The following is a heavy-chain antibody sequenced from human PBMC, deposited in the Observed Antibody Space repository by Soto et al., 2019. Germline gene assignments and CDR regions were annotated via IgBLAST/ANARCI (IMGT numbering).Heavy chain of an antibody. V-gene: IGHV3-23*01. Sequence: EVQLLESGGGLVQPGGSLRLSCATSGFTFTSHVISWVRQAPGKGLEWVSAASARNTNTYYADSVRGRFTISRDNSKSTVYLQLDSLRVEDTAVYHCAKEVTSYGPRGYSSSWYGWFDPWGQGTLVVVSS. CDR3: AKEVTSYGPRGYSSSWYGWFDP. D-gene: IGHD6-13*01. CDR2: ASARNTNT. CDR1: GFTFTSHV. J-gene: IGHJ5*02.